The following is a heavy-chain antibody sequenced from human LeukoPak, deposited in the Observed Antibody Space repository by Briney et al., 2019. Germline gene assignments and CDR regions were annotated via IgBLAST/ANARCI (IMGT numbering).Heavy chain of an antibody. J-gene: IGHJ4*02. V-gene: IGHV1-69*13. Sequence: ASVNVSCTASGGTFSSYAISWVRQAPGQGLEWMGGIIPIFGTANYAQKFQGRVTITADESTSTAYMELSSLRSEDTAVYYCARGAVGLGYCSSTSCAFAYWGQGTLVTVSS. CDR3: ARGAVGLGYCSSTSCAFAY. D-gene: IGHD2-2*01. CDR2: IIPIFGTA. CDR1: GGTFSSYA.